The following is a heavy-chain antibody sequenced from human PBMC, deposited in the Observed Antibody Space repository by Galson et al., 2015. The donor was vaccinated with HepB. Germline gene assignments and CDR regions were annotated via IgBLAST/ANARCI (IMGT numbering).Heavy chain of an antibody. CDR1: GYTFSDYY. CDR2: INPKDPKSGGT. D-gene: IGHD2/OR15-2a*01. V-gene: IGHV1-2*06. CDR3: ARDQCSTFSCPFFDY. Sequence: SVKVSCKASGYTFSDYYMHWVRQAPGQGLEWVGRINPKDPKSGGTHYAPNFQGRVTMTWDTSISTAYMELTGLRSDDTAVYYCARDQCSTFSCPFFDYWGQGTLVSVSS. J-gene: IGHJ4*02.